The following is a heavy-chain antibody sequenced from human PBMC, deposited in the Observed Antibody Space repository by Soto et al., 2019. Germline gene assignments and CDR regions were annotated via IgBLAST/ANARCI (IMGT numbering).Heavy chain of an antibody. CDR3: AKGGRQWLVTSDFNY. CDR2: VSHDGRNT. V-gene: IGHV3-30*18. Sequence: PGGSLRLSCAASGFTISDYAMHRVRQAPGKGLEWVAVVSHDGRNTHYADSVKGRFTISRDSSKNTVSLEMTSLRAEDTAVYYCAKGGRQWLVTSDFNYWGQGALDPVSS. CDR1: GFTISDYA. D-gene: IGHD6-19*01. J-gene: IGHJ4*02.